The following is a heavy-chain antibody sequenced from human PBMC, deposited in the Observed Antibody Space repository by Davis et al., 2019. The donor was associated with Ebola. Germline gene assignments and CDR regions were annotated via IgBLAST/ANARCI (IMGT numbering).Heavy chain of an antibody. CDR2: INPNSGGT. J-gene: IGHJ4*02. CDR1: GYTFTGYY. V-gene: IGHV1-2*02. Sequence: ASVKVSCKASGYTFTGYYMHWVRQAPGQGLEWMGWINPNSGGTNYAQKFQGRVTMTRDTSISTAYMELSRLRSDDTAVYYCASQGGSSSSDMYFDFWGQGALVTVSS. D-gene: IGHD6-6*01. CDR3: ASQGGSSSSDMYFDF.